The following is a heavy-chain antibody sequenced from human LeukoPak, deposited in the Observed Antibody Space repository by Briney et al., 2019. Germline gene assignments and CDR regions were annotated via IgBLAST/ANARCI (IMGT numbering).Heavy chain of an antibody. Sequence: GGSLRLSCAASGFTFSTYAMSWVRQAPGKGLEWVSVISGSGDSTYYADSVKGRFTTSRDNSKNTLYLQMNSLRAEDTAVYYCAKDGGLGYCSSTSCYNDYWGQGTLVTVSS. CDR1: GFTFSTYA. CDR3: AKDGGLGYCSSTSCYNDY. CDR2: ISGSGDST. V-gene: IGHV3-23*01. D-gene: IGHD2-2*02. J-gene: IGHJ4*02.